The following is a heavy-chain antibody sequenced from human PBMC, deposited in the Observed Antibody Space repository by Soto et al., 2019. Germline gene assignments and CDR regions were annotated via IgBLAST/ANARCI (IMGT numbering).Heavy chain of an antibody. D-gene: IGHD6-19*01. CDR2: IYYSGST. V-gene: IGHV4-59*01. CDR3: ARAGGIAVAGSWFDP. Sequence: NPSETLSLTCTVSGGSISSYYWSWIRQPPGKGLEWIGYIYYSGSTNYNPSLKSRVTISVDTSKNQFSLKLSSVTAADTAVYYCARAGGIAVAGSWFDPWGQGTLVTVSS. CDR1: GGSISSYY. J-gene: IGHJ5*02.